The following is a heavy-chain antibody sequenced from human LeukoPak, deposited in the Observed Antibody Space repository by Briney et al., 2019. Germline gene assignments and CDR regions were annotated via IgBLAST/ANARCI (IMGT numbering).Heavy chain of an antibody. D-gene: IGHD6-19*01. CDR1: GGSFSGYY. V-gene: IGHV3-11*01. CDR2: ISSSGSTI. CDR3: ASPDSKYSSGWYLGY. J-gene: IGHJ4*02. Sequence: LSLTCAVYGGSFSGYYWSWIRQPPGKGLEWVSYISSSGSTIYYADSVKGRFTISRDNAKNSLYLQMNSLRAEDTAVYYCASPDSKYSSGWYLGYWGQGTLVTVSS.